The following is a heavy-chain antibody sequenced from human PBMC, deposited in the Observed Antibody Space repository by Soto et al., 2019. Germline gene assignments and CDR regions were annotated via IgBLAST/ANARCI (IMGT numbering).Heavy chain of an antibody. CDR1: GFTVDTYA. D-gene: IGHD5-12*01. V-gene: IGHV3-23*01. J-gene: IGHJ4*02. Sequence: GGSLRLSCAASGFTVDTYAMAWVRQTPRKGLDWVSSISGVGDHTYYANSVKGRFTISRDSSENTVYLQMNSLRAGDTAVYFCAKAYDRYGSGYEGFDTWGQGTLVTVS. CDR2: ISGVGDHT. CDR3: AKAYDRYGSGYEGFDT.